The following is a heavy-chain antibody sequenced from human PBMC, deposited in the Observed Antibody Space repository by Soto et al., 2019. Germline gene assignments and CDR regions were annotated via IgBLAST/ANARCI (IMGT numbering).Heavy chain of an antibody. Sequence: PSETLSLTCTVSGGSISSGDYYWSWILQPPGKGLEWIGYIYYSGSTYYNPSLKSRVTISVDTSKNQFSLKLSSVTAADTAVDYCARGMEMATIGYWGQGTLVTVSS. V-gene: IGHV4-30-4*01. CDR2: IYYSGST. CDR3: ARGMEMATIGY. CDR1: GGSISSGDYY. J-gene: IGHJ4*02. D-gene: IGHD5-12*01.